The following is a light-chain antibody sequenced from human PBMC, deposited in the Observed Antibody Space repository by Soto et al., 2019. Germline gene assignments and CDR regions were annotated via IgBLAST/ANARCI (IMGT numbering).Light chain of an antibody. CDR2: EGS. V-gene: IGLV2-23*01. CDR1: SSDVGSYNL. CDR3: CSYAGSSTWV. Sequence: QPASVSGSPGQSITISCTGTSSDVGSYNLVSWYQQHPGKAPKLMIYEGSKRPSGVSNRFSGSKSGNTASLTISGLQAEDEADYYCCSYAGSSTWVFGGGTKLTV. J-gene: IGLJ3*02.